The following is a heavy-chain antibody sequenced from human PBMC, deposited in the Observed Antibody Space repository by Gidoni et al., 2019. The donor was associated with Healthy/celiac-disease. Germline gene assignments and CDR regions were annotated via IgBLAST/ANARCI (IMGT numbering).Heavy chain of an antibody. CDR3: ARGYAYYYGSGSYPPGY. D-gene: IGHD3-10*01. V-gene: IGHV1-2*06. CDR1: GYTFPGYY. J-gene: IGHJ4*02. Sequence: QVQLVQSGAAVKKPGASVKVSCKASGYTFPGYYMHWVRQAPGQGLEWMGRINPNSGGTNYAQKFQGRVTMTRDTSISTAYMELSRLRSDDTAVYYCARGYAYYYGSGSYPPGYWGQGTLVTVSS. CDR2: INPNSGGT.